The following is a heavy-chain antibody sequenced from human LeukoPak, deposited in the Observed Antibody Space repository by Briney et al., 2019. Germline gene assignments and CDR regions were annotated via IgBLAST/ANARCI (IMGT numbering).Heavy chain of an antibody. V-gene: IGHV4-31*03. D-gene: IGHD3-22*01. CDR3: ARATRYYYDSSGLSYFDY. Sequence: PSQTLSLTCTVSGGSINNGGYYWSWIRQHPGKGLEWIGYIYYSGSSYYNPSLRSRVTISVDTSKNQFSLKLSSVTAADTAVYYCARATRYYYDSSGLSYFDYWGQGTLVTVSS. CDR1: GGSINNGGYY. CDR2: IYYSGSS. J-gene: IGHJ4*02.